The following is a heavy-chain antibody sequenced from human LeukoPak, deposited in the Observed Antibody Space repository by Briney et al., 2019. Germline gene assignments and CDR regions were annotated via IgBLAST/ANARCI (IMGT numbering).Heavy chain of an antibody. CDR1: GFTVSGHY. V-gene: IGHV3-53*01. D-gene: IGHD2/OR15-2a*01. CDR2: IYSGGST. J-gene: IGHJ4*02. CDR3: AGSILTGDYSDY. Sequence: PGGSLRLSCAASGFTVSGHYVNWVRQAPGKGLEWVSVIYSGGSTYYSDSVKGRFTIPRDNSKNTVYLQMNSLRAEDTAVYYCAGSILTGDYSDYWGQGTLVTVSS.